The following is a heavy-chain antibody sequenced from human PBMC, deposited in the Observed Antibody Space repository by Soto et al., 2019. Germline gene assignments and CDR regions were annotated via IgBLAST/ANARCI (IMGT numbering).Heavy chain of an antibody. V-gene: IGHV5-51*01. Sequence: GESLKISCKGSGYNFDSYWIGWVRQMPGKGLEWMGIIYPGDSDTRYSPSFQGQVTISADKSINTAYLQWSSLKASDTAIYYCARPARTAMVTYYYGLDVWGQGTTVTVSS. CDR2: IYPGDSDT. D-gene: IGHD5-18*01. CDR3: ARPARTAMVTYYYGLDV. CDR1: GYNFDSYW. J-gene: IGHJ6*02.